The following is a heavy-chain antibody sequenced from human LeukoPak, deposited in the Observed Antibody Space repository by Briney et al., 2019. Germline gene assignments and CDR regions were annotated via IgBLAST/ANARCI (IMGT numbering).Heavy chain of an antibody. CDR1: GGTFSSYA. Sequence: SVKVSCKASGGTFSSYAISWVRQAPGQGLEWMGGIIPIFGTANYAQKFQGRVTITADESTSTAYMELSSLRSEDTAVYYCASRKGAPRYYMDVWGKGTTVTVSS. CDR2: IIPIFGTA. J-gene: IGHJ6*03. V-gene: IGHV1-69*13. CDR3: ASRKGAPRYYMDV. D-gene: IGHD3-16*01.